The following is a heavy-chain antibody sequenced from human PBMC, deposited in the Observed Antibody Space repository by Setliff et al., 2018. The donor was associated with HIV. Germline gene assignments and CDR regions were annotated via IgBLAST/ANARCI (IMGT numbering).Heavy chain of an antibody. D-gene: IGHD2-2*01. CDR1: GFSLTTSAAG. V-gene: IGHV2-5*02. J-gene: IGHJ4*02. CDR3: AHSLYCSSSNCSGLLFDY. Sequence: SGPTLVNPTQTLTLTCAFSGFSLTTSAAGVGWIRQPPGKALEWLALIYWDDDKRYRSSLKSRLTITKDTSKNQVVLTMTNMDPVDTATYYCAHSLYCSSSNCSGLLFDYWGQGTLVTVSS. CDR2: IYWDDDK.